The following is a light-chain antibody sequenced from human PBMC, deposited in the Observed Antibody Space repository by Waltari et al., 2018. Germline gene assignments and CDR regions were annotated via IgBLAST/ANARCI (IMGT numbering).Light chain of an antibody. CDR1: SSDVGGYNY. CDR3: ASYTSTRTVV. CDR2: DVT. Sequence: QSALTQPASVSGSPGQSITISCSGPSSDVGGYNYVSWYQQHPGNAPQLIIFDVTRWPSGVSNRFSGSKSGNTASLTIFGLQAEDEADYYCASYTSTRTVVFGGGTRVTVL. V-gene: IGLV2-14*03. J-gene: IGLJ2*01.